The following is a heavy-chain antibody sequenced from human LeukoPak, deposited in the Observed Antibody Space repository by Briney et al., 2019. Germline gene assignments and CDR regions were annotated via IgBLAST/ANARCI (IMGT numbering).Heavy chain of an antibody. V-gene: IGHV3-9*01. CDR1: GFTFDEYA. J-gene: IGHJ4*02. Sequence: PGGSLRLSCAASGFTFDEYAMHWVRQAPGRGLEWVSGISWNSGSIGYADSVKGRFTISRDNAKNSLYLQMNSLRAEDTALYYCAKDNSYDILTGYIDYWGQGTLVTVSS. CDR3: AKDNSYDILTGYIDY. CDR2: ISWNSGSI. D-gene: IGHD3-9*01.